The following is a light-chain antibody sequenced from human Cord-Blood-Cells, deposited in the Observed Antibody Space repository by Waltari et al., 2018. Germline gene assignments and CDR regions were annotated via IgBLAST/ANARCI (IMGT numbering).Light chain of an antibody. V-gene: IGKV1-8*01. CDR3: QQYYSYPFT. Sequence: IRITRSPSPLSASTEARFTIPCRASQGISSYLAWYQQKPGKAPKLLIYAASTLQSGVPSRFSGSGSGTDFTLTISCLQSEDFATYYCQQYYSYPFTFGPGTKVDIK. J-gene: IGKJ3*01. CDR1: QGISSY. CDR2: AAS.